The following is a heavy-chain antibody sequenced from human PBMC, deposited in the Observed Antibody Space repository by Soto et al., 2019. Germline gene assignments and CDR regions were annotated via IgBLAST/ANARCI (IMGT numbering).Heavy chain of an antibody. CDR2: ISSNGGST. Sequence: PGGSMRLASAAYRFCFHSCALLWLWQAPGKGLEYVSAISSNGGSTYYANSVKGRFTISRDNSKNTLYLQMGSLRAEDMAVYYCARDHYYDSSGYYPPHFDYWGQGT. V-gene: IGHV3-64*01. CDR1: RFCFHSCA. J-gene: IGHJ4*02. D-gene: IGHD3-22*01. CDR3: ARDHYYDSSGYYPPHFDY.